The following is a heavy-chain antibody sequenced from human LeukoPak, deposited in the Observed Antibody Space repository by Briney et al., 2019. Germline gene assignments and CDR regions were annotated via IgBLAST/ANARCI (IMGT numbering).Heavy chain of an antibody. CDR1: GFTFSNYA. D-gene: IGHD5-12*01. CDR3: AKEEWLRRDYYGMDV. CDR2: ISGNGGTT. V-gene: IGHV3-23*01. Sequence: GGFLRLSCAASGFTFSNYAVSWVRQAPGKGLEWVSTISGNGGTTYYADSVKGRFTISRDNSKNTLYLQMNSLRAEDTAVYYCAKEEWLRRDYYGMDVWGQGTTVTVSS. J-gene: IGHJ6*02.